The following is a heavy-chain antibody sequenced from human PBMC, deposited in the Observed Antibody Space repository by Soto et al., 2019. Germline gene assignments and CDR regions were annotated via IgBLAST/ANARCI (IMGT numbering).Heavy chain of an antibody. J-gene: IGHJ4*02. CDR3: AKDQTPSRDIVPCYYFDY. V-gene: IGHV3-23*01. Sequence: PGGSLRLSCSASGFTFSSYAMSWVRQAPGKGLEWVSTISGSGDTTYFADSVKGRFTISRDNSRNTLYLQVNSLRVEDTAIYYCAKDQTPSRDIVPCYYFDYWGPGTLVTVSS. D-gene: IGHD2-8*01. CDR1: GFTFSSYA. CDR2: ISGSGDTT.